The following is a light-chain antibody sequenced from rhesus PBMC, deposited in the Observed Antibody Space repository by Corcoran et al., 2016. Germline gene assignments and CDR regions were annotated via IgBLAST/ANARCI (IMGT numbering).Light chain of an antibody. CDR1: ENVNNY. CDR2: KAS. CDR3: QHGYGTPFT. J-gene: IGKJ3*01. Sequence: DIQMTQSPSSLSASVGDRVTITCRASENVNNYLNWYQQKPGKAPKHLIYKASTLQSGVPSRFRGSGSGTDYTFTIISLQPEDVATYYCQHGYGTPFTFGPGTKLDIK. V-gene: IGKV1-74*01.